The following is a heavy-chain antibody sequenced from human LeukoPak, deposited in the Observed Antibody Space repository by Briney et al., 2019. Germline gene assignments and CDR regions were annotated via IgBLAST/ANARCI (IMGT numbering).Heavy chain of an antibody. CDR1: GFTFNDYA. J-gene: IGHJ4*02. CDR2: ISWNSGRI. CDR3: ARDGYYGFDY. Sequence: GRSLRLSCAASGFTFNDYAMHWVRQGPGKGLEWVSGISWNSGRIAYADSVKGRFTISRDNAKNSLYLQMNSLRAEDTAVYYCARDGYYGFDYWGQGTLVTVSS. D-gene: IGHD3-22*01. V-gene: IGHV3-9*01.